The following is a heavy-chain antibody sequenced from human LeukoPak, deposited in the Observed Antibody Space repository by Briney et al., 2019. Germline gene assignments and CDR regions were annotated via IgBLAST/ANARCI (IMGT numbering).Heavy chain of an antibody. D-gene: IGHD3-22*01. CDR2: IYYSGNT. Sequence: SETLSLTCTVSGGSISSYYWGWIRQPPGKGLEWIGYIYYSGNTKYNPSLKSRVTISLDTSKNQFSLKLSSVTAADTAVYYCARDARYYDSSGYYAFDIWGQGTMVTVPS. V-gene: IGHV4-59*01. J-gene: IGHJ3*02. CDR3: ARDARYYDSSGYYAFDI. CDR1: GGSISSYY.